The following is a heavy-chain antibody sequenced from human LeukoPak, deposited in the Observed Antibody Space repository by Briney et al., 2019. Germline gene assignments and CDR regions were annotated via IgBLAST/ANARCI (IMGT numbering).Heavy chain of an antibody. CDR2: ISGSGGST. CDR1: GFTFSSYS. D-gene: IGHD3-22*01. J-gene: IGHJ4*02. Sequence: GGSLRLSCAASGFTFSSYSMNWVRQAPGKGLEWVSAISGSGGSTYYADSVKGRFTISRDNSKNTLYLQMNSLRAEDTAVYYCAKAGGTMIVVVMSFDYWGQGTLVTVSS. V-gene: IGHV3-23*01. CDR3: AKAGGTMIVVVMSFDY.